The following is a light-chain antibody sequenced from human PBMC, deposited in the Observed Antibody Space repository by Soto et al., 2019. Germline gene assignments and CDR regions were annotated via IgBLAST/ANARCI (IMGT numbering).Light chain of an antibody. V-gene: IGKV3-15*01. CDR1: QSVNNN. CDR3: QQYNNWPLS. Sequence: EIVMTQSPATLSVSPGERATLSCRASQSVNNNLAWYQQKVGQAPRLLIYSTFIRATGIPARFSGSGSGTDFTLTISSLQSEDFAFYYCQQYNNWPLSFGGGTKVEIK. CDR2: STF. J-gene: IGKJ4*01.